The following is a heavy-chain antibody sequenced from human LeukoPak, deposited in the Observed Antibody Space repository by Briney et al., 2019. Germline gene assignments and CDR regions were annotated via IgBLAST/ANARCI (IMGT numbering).Heavy chain of an antibody. J-gene: IGHJ4*02. CDR1: GGSISSYY. CDR3: ARVNLVAGSRFIDY. CDR2: IYYSGST. D-gene: IGHD6-19*01. V-gene: IGHV4-59*01. Sequence: SSETLSLTCTVSGGSISSYYWSWIRQPPGKGLEWIGYIYYSGSTNYNPSLKSRVTISVDTSKNQFSLKLSSVTAADTAVYYCARVNLVAGSRFIDYWGQGTLVTVSS.